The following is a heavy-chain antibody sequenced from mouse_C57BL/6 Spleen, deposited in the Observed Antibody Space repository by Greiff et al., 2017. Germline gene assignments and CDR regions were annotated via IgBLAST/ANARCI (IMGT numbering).Heavy chain of an antibody. V-gene: IGHV1-61*01. D-gene: IGHD2-1*01. CDR1: GYTFTSYW. CDR2: IYPSDSET. CDR3: ARNGNYQAWFAY. Sequence: VQLQQPGAELVRPGSSVKLSCKASGYTFTSYWMDWVKQRPGQGLEWIGNIYPSDSETHYNQKFKDKATLTVDKSSSTAYMQLSSLTSEDSAVYYCARNGNYQAWFAYWGQGTLVTVSA. J-gene: IGHJ3*01.